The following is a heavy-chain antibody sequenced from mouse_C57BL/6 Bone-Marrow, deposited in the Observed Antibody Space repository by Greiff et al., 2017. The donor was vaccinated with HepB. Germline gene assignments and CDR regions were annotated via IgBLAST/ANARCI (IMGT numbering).Heavy chain of an antibody. CDR1: GSSITSGYY. CDR3: ARGGWLPVAY. D-gene: IGHD2-3*01. J-gene: IGHJ3*01. CDR2: ISYDGSN. V-gene: IGHV3-6*01. Sequence: VQLQQSGPGLVKPSQSLSLTCSVTGSSITSGYYWNWIRQFPGNKLEWMGYISYDGSNSYNPSLKNRISITRDTSKNQVFLELNCVTTEDTATYYCARGGWLPVAYWGQGTLVTVSA.